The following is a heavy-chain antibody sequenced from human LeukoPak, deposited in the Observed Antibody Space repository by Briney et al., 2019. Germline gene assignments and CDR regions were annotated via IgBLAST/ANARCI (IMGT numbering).Heavy chain of an antibody. Sequence: SETLSLTCAVYGGSFSGYCWSWIRQPPGKGLEWIGEINHSGSTNYNPSLKSRVTISVDTSKNQFSLKLSSVTAADTAVYYCARGRGYCSSTSCAKAYYYYYMDVWGKGTTVTVSS. CDR3: ARGRGYCSSTSCAKAYYYYYMDV. D-gene: IGHD2-2*01. CDR1: GGSFSGYC. CDR2: INHSGST. J-gene: IGHJ6*03. V-gene: IGHV4-34*01.